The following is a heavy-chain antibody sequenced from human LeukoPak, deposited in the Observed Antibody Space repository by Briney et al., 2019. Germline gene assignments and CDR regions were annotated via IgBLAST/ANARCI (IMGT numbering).Heavy chain of an antibody. D-gene: IGHD3-10*01. V-gene: IGHV3-30*03. Sequence: GGSLRLSCAASGFTFSSYGLHWVRQAPGKGLEWLALISYDGSDKYYVDSVKGRFTISRDNSNNMLYLQMNSLRAEDTAVYYCTPSHCVSALQMSLGMDVWGQGTTVTVSS. J-gene: IGHJ6*02. CDR3: TPSHCVSALQMSLGMDV. CDR2: ISYDGSDK. CDR1: GFTFSSYG.